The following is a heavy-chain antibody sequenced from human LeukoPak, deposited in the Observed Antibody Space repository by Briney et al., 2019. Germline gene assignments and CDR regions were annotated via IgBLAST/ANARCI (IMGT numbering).Heavy chain of an antibody. CDR1: GFTFSSYA. CDR3: AKDPRYFDWLFDAFDI. J-gene: IGHJ3*02. Sequence: GALRLSCAASGFTFSSYAMTWVRQAPGKGVEWVSAISGSGGSTYYADSVKGRFTISRDNSKNTLYLQMNSLRAEDTAVYYCAKDPRYFDWLFDAFDIWGQGTMVTVSS. V-gene: IGHV3-23*01. CDR2: ISGSGGST. D-gene: IGHD3-9*01.